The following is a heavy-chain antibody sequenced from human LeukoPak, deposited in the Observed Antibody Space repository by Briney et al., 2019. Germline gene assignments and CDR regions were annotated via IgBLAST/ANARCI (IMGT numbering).Heavy chain of an antibody. CDR2: INHSGST. CDR3: AREINYYYYYMDV. CDR1: GGSISSSNW. J-gene: IGHJ6*03. Sequence: SGTLSLTCAVSGGSISSSNWWSWVRQPPGKGLEWIGEINHSGSTNYNPSLKSRVTISVDTSKNQFSLKLSSVTAADTAVYYCAREINYYYYYMDVWGKGTTVTVSS. V-gene: IGHV4-4*02.